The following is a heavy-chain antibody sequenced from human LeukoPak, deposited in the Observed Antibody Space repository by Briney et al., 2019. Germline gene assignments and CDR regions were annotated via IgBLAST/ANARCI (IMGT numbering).Heavy chain of an antibody. J-gene: IGHJ6*03. D-gene: IGHD3-10*01. CDR1: GLTFSSYS. CDR3: ARDINYYYYYMDV. V-gene: IGHV3-21*01. Sequence: VGSLRLSCAVSGLTFSSYSMNWVRQAPGNGVEWVSGISSSSSDIYYAASVKGRFTISRDKAKNSLYLQMNSLRAEDTAVYYCARDINYYYYYMDVWGKGTTVTVSS. CDR2: ISSSSSDI.